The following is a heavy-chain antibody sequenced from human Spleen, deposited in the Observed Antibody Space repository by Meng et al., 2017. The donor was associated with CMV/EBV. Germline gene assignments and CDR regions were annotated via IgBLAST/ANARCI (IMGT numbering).Heavy chain of an antibody. CDR3: TRRPLGSTRPFDY. Sequence: SGYRFHGFYIHWVRRAPGQGLEWMGLINPKNGDTNYAQRFEGRVSMTTDTSITTVYMELSSLRFDDTAFYYCTRRPLGSTRPFDYWGQGTLVTVSS. CDR2: INPKNGDT. V-gene: IGHV1-2*06. CDR1: GYRFHGFY. D-gene: IGHD1-26*01. J-gene: IGHJ4*02.